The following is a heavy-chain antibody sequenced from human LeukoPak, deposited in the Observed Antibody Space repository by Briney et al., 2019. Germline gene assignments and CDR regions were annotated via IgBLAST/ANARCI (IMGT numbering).Heavy chain of an antibody. D-gene: IGHD6-25*01. Sequence: GASVKVSCKASGGTFRTFAISWVRQAPGQGREWMGGIIPIFGIPDSAQKFQGRLTITADESTTTAYMELSSLRSDDTAIYYCGLSGNYYYYYMDVWGKGTTVTISS. J-gene: IGHJ6*03. CDR2: IIPIFGIP. CDR1: GGTFRTFA. CDR3: GLSGNYYYYYMDV. V-gene: IGHV1-69*13.